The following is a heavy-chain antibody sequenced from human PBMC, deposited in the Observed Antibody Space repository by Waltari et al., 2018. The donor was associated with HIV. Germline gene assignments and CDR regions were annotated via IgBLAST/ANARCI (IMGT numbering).Heavy chain of an antibody. V-gene: IGHV3-7*01. Sequence: EVQLVESGGGLVPPGGSLRLYCAASGFTFISYWMNWVRQAPGKGLEWVANIKQDGSEKYYVDSVKGRFTISRDNAKNSLYLQMNSLRAEDTAVYYCARSGFRTWYFDLWGRGTLVTVSS. CDR1: GFTFISYW. CDR2: IKQDGSEK. J-gene: IGHJ2*01. CDR3: ARSGFRTWYFDL. D-gene: IGHD3-10*01.